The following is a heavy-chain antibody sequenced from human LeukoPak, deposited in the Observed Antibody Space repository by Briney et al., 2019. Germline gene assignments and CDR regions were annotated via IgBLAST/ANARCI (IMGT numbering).Heavy chain of an antibody. CDR3: ARGGKSAPFDY. V-gene: IGHV3-66*01. D-gene: IGHD1-14*01. CDR1: GFTFSSYA. Sequence: PGGSLRLSCAASGFTFSSYAMSWVRQAPGKGLEWVSVIYSGGSTYYADSVKGRFTISRDNSKNTLYLQMNSLRAEDTAVYYCARGGKSAPFDYWGQGTLVTVSS. CDR2: IYSGGST. J-gene: IGHJ4*02.